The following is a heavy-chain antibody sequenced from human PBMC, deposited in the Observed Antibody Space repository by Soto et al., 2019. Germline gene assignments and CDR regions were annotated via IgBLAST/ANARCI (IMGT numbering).Heavy chain of an antibody. CDR1: GFTFSSYA. CDR3: AREWAGDHEDFDY. Sequence: GGSLRLSCAASGFTFSSYAMHWVRQAPGKGLEWVAVISYDGSNKYYADSVKGRFTISRDNSKNTLYLQMNSLRAEDTAVYYCAREWAGDHEDFDYWGQGTLVTVSS. V-gene: IGHV3-30-3*01. J-gene: IGHJ4*02. D-gene: IGHD4-17*01. CDR2: ISYDGSNK.